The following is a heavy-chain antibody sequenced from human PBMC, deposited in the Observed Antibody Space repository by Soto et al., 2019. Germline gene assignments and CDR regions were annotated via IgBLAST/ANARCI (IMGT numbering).Heavy chain of an antibody. CDR3: ASQDYDKSVYYFDY. J-gene: IGHJ4*02. V-gene: IGHV4-59*01. Sequence: SETLSLTCTVSGGSISSYYWSWIRQPPGKGLEWIGYIYYSGSTNYNPSLTSRVTISVDTSKNQFSLKLSSVTAADTAVYYCASQDYDKSVYYFDYWGRGTRVTVS. CDR2: IYYSGST. CDR1: GGSISSYY. D-gene: IGHD3-22*01.